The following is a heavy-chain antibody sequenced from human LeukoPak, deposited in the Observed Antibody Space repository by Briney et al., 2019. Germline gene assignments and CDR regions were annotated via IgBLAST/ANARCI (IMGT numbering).Heavy chain of an antibody. J-gene: IGHJ6*02. Sequence: AGGSLRLSCAASGFTFSSYGMHWVRQAPGKGLEWVAVISYDESNKYYADSVKGRFTISRDNSKNTLYLQMNSLRAEDTAVYYCAKDQGEIVGAIYYYYGMDVWGQGTTVTVSS. CDR3: AKDQGEIVGAIYYYYGMDV. D-gene: IGHD1-26*01. V-gene: IGHV3-30*18. CDR2: ISYDESNK. CDR1: GFTFSSYG.